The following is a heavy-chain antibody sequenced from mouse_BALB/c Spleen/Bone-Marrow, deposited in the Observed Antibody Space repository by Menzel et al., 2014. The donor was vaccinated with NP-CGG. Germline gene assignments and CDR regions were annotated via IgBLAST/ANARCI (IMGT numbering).Heavy chain of an antibody. CDR3: ASHYYDSSPFAY. V-gene: IGHV5-12-2*01. D-gene: IGHD1-1*01. CDR1: GFTFSSYT. Sequence: EVKLVESGGGLVQPGGSLKLSCAASGFTFSSYTMSWVRQTPEKRLVWVAYISNGGSIYYPDTVKGRFTISRDNDKNTLYLQMSSLKSEDTAMYYCASHYYDSSPFAYWGQGTLVTVSA. CDR2: ISNGGSI. J-gene: IGHJ3*01.